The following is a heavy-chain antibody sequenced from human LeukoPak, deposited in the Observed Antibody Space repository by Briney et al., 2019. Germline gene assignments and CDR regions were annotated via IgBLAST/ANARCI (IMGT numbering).Heavy chain of an antibody. CDR3: ARGLRVFGYYYYHMDV. V-gene: IGHV4-61*02. D-gene: IGHD3-10*02. CDR2: MYTSGST. Sequence: PSQTLSLTCTVSGGSISGGSYYWSWIRQPAGKGLEWIGRMYTSGSTNYNPSLKSRVTISADTSKNQFSLKLRSVTAADTAVYYCARGLRVFGYYYYHMDVWGKGTTVTVSS. CDR1: GGSISGGSYY. J-gene: IGHJ6*03.